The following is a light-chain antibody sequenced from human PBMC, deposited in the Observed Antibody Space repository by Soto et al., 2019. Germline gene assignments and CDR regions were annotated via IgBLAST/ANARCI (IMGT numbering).Light chain of an antibody. V-gene: IGLV2-8*01. J-gene: IGLJ2*01. CDR2: EVS. CDR1: SSDVGGYDY. Sequence: QSALTQPPSASGSPGQSVTISCTGTSSDVGGYDYVSWYQHHPGKAPKLMIYEVSKRPSGVPDRFSGSKSGNTASLTVSGLQAEDESDYYCSSYAGSNKVVFGGGTKLTFL. CDR3: SSYAGSNKVV.